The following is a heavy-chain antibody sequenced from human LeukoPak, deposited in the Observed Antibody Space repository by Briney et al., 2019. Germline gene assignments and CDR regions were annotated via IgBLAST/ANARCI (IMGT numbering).Heavy chain of an antibody. CDR1: GGSISSGDYY. CDR3: ATLGAGPTYYDFWSGYSSFYFDY. V-gene: IGHV4-30-4*01. D-gene: IGHD3-3*01. Sequence: SQTLSLTCTVSGGSISSGDYYWSWIRQPPGKGLEWIGYIYYSGSTYYNPSLKSRITISIDTSKNHFSLKLSSVTAADTAVYYCATLGAGPTYYDFWSGYSSFYFDYWGQGTLVTVSS. CDR2: IYYSGST. J-gene: IGHJ4*02.